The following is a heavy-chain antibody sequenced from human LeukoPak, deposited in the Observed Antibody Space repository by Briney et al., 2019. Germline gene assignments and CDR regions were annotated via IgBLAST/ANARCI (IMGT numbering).Heavy chain of an antibody. Sequence: ASVKVSCKASGYTFTGYYMHWVRQAPGQGLEWMGWINPNSGGTNYAQKFQGRVTMTRDTSISTAYMELSRLRSDDTAVYYCARGQGVYSSSAGYWGQGTLVTVSS. J-gene: IGHJ4*02. V-gene: IGHV1-2*02. D-gene: IGHD6-6*01. CDR2: INPNSGGT. CDR3: ARGQGVYSSSAGY. CDR1: GYTFTGYY.